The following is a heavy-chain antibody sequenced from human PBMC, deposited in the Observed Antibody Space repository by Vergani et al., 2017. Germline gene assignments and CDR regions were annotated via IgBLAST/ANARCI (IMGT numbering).Heavy chain of an antibody. CDR3: AKGNIVATIPVYYFDY. V-gene: IGHV3-23*01. CDR2: ISGSGGST. D-gene: IGHD5-12*01. CDR1: GFTFSSYA. J-gene: IGHJ4*02. Sequence: EVQLLESGGGLVQPGGSLRLSCAASGFTFSSYAMSWVRQAPGKGLEWVSAISGSGGSTYYADSVKGRFTISIDNAKNTRYLQMNSLRAEDTAVYYCAKGNIVATIPVYYFDYWGQGTLVTVSS.